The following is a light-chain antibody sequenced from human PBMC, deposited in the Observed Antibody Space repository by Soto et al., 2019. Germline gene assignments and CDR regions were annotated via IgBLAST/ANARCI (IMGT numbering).Light chain of an antibody. CDR2: NVS. Sequence: QSALTQPASVSASPGQSISISCTGSSSDVGTYNFVSWYKQHPGKAPKLLIYNVSNRPSGIPDRFSGSKSGNTASLTISGLQAEDEADYYCGSYTSSDTRVVFGGGTKLTVL. CDR3: GSYTSSDTRVV. J-gene: IGLJ2*01. CDR1: SSDVGTYNF. V-gene: IGLV2-14*03.